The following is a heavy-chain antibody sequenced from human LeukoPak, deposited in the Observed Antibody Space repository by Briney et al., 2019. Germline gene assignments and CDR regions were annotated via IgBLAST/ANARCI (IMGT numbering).Heavy chain of an antibody. CDR1: GFSFSTYS. J-gene: IGHJ4*02. V-gene: IGHV3-21*04. D-gene: IGHD4-17*01. CDR2: ISSSSDYI. Sequence: PGGPLRLSCAASGFSFSTYSMIWVRQAPGKGLEWVSSISSSSDYIYYADSVKGRFTISRDNAKNSLFLQMNSLRAEDTAVYYCARVVDHDYGDYYLDYWGQGTLVTVSS. CDR3: ARVVDHDYGDYYLDY.